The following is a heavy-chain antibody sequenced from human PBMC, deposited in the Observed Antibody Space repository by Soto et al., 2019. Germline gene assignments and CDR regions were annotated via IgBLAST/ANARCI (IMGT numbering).Heavy chain of an antibody. Sequence: QVQLQESGPGLVKPSETLSLTCTVSGGSISSYYWSWIRQPPGKGLEWIGYIYYSGSTNYNPSLKSRVNISVDTSKNQFSLKLSSVTAADTAVYYCARQRIRYSSDIYYFDYWGQGTLVTVSS. D-gene: IGHD6-19*01. J-gene: IGHJ4*02. CDR3: ARQRIRYSSDIYYFDY. V-gene: IGHV4-59*01. CDR2: IYYSGST. CDR1: GGSISSYY.